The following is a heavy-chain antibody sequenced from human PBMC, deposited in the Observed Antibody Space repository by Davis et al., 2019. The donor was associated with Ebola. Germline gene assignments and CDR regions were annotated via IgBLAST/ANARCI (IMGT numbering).Heavy chain of an antibody. J-gene: IGHJ6*02. V-gene: IGHV1-18*04. Sequence: ASVKVSCKASGYTFTNYGITWVRQAPGQGLEWMGWINPHNGNTNYAQNVQGRVTMTTDTSTSAAYMELRSLRSDDTAVYYCARDGALWSLYYYGMDVWGQGTTVTVSS. CDR3: ARDGALWSLYYYGMDV. CDR2: INPHNGNT. D-gene: IGHD3-10*01. CDR1: GYTFTNYG.